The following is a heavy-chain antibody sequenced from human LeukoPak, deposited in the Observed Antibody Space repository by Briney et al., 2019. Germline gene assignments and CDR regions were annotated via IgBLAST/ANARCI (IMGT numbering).Heavy chain of an antibody. D-gene: IGHD6-19*01. CDR3: ARGRISDWTHDY. J-gene: IGHJ4*02. Sequence: GGSLRLSRAVSGFTFSDYAMTWIRQAPGKGLEWVSYISRSGSYTTYADSVEGRFTISRDNAKNSLYLQMNSLRAEDTAVYYCARGRISDWTHDYWGQGTLVTVSS. CDR1: GFTFSDYA. V-gene: IGHV3-11*06. CDR2: ISRSGSYT.